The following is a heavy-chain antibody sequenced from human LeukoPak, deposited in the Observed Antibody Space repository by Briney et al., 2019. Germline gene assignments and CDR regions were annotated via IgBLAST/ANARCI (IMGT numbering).Heavy chain of an antibody. J-gene: IGHJ4*02. Sequence: GASVKVSCKASGYTFTSYDINWVRQATGQGLEWMGWMNPNSGNTGYAQKFQGRVTMTGNTSISTAYMELSSLRSEDTAVYYCARRTIAAAGSDFDYWGQGTLVTVSS. CDR2: MNPNSGNT. V-gene: IGHV1-8*01. CDR3: ARRTIAAAGSDFDY. D-gene: IGHD6-13*01. CDR1: GYTFTSYD.